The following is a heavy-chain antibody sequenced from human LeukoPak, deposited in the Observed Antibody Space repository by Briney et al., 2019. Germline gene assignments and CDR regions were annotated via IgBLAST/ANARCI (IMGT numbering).Heavy chain of an antibody. D-gene: IGHD6-6*01. V-gene: IGHV1-24*01. CDR2: FDPEDGET. Sequence: ASVKVSCKVSGYTLTELSMHWVRQALGKGLEWMGGFDPEDGETIYAQKFQGRVTMTEDTSTDTAYMELSSLRSEDTAVYYCATARSYSSSSCWFDPWGQGTLVTVSS. CDR1: GYTLTELS. CDR3: ATARSYSSSSCWFDP. J-gene: IGHJ5*02.